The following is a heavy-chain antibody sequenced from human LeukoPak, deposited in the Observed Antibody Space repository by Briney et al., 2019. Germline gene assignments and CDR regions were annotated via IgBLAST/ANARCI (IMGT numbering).Heavy chain of an antibody. V-gene: IGHV5-51*01. CDR3: ARTAATTYSFDY. CDR2: IYPGDSDT. Sequence: RGESLKISCKGSGYSFTSYWIGWVRQMPGKGLEWMGLIYPGDSDTRYSPSFQGQVTLSADKSISTAYLQWSSLKASDTAMYHCARTAATTYSFDYWGQGTLVTVFS. CDR1: GYSFTSYW. D-gene: IGHD2-15*01. J-gene: IGHJ4*02.